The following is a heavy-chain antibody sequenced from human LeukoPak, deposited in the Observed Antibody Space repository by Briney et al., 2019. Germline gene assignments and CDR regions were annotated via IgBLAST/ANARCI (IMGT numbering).Heavy chain of an antibody. J-gene: IGHJ1*01. V-gene: IGHV3-74*01. Sequence: GGSLRLSCEASGFTFSRYWMHWVRQAPGKGLVWVSRIKSDGKTNHADSVKGRFPISRDNAKNTVSLQMDSLRAEDTGVYYCARAPSEVGGYYPEYFRHWGQGTLVTVSS. D-gene: IGHD3-22*01. CDR1: GFTFSRYW. CDR2: IKSDGKT. CDR3: ARAPSEVGGYYPEYFRH.